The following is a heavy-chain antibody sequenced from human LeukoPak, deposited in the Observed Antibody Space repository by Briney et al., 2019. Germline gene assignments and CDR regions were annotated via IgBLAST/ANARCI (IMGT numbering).Heavy chain of an antibody. CDR3: ARNIYDSSGYNDY. CDR1: GGSFSGYY. V-gene: IGHV4-34*01. D-gene: IGHD3-22*01. J-gene: IGHJ4*02. Sequence: PSETLSLTCAAYGGSFSGYYWSWIRQPPGKGLEWIGEINHSGSTNYNPSLKSRVTISVDTSKNQFSLKLSSVTAADTAVYYCARNIYDSSGYNDYWGQGTLVTVSS. CDR2: INHSGST.